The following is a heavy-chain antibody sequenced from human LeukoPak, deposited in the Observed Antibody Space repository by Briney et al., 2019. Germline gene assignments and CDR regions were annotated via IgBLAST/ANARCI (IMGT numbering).Heavy chain of an antibody. V-gene: IGHV3-30-3*01. D-gene: IGHD3-3*01. CDR2: ISYHGTYT. Sequence: GGSLRLSCAASRFTFNSYSMHWVRQAPGKGLEWVTLISYHGTYTYYADSVKGRFTISRDNSKNTLYLQMNSLRAEDTAVYYCARNLDYDFWSGYYTDHTPYYYYGMDVWGQGTTVTVSS. CDR3: ARNLDYDFWSGYYTDHTPYYYYGMDV. J-gene: IGHJ6*02. CDR1: RFTFNSYS.